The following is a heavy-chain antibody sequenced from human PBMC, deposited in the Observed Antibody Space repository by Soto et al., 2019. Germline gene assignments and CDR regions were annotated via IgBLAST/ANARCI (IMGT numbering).Heavy chain of an antibody. D-gene: IGHD6-19*01. CDR2: IIPIFGTA. V-gene: IGHV1-69*13. CDR1: GYTFTSYG. CDR3: ARDHGSGWSHDAFDI. J-gene: IGHJ3*02. Sequence: QVQLVQSGAEVKKPGASVKVSCKASGYTFTSYGISWVRQAPGQGLEWMGWIIPIFGTANYAQKFQGRVTITADESTSTAYMELSSLRSEDTAVYYCARDHGSGWSHDAFDIWGQGTMVTVSS.